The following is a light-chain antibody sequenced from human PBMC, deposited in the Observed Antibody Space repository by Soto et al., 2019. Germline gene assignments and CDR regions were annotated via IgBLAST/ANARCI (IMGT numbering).Light chain of an antibody. J-gene: IGLJ1*01. CDR3: TSYTSSNAEV. Sequence: QSVLTQPASVSGSPGQSITISCTGTSNDVGGYNYVSWYQHHPGKAPKLIICDVTDRPSGISYRFSASKSGNTASLTISGLQAEDEADYYCTSYTSSNAEVFGTGTKVPVL. CDR2: DVT. CDR1: SNDVGGYNY. V-gene: IGLV2-14*03.